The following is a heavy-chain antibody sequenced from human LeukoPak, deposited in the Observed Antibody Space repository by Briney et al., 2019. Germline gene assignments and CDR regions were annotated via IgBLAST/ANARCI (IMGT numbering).Heavy chain of an antibody. J-gene: IGHJ4*02. V-gene: IGHV3-23*01. CDR3: AKGTEVAGYFDY. Sequence: GRSLRLSCTASGFTFGDYAMSWVRQAPGKGLEWVSAISGSGGSTYYADSVKGRFTISRDNSKNTLYLQMNSLRAEDTAVYYCAKGTEVAGYFDYWGQGTLVTVSS. CDR1: GFTFGDYA. D-gene: IGHD6-19*01. CDR2: ISGSGGST.